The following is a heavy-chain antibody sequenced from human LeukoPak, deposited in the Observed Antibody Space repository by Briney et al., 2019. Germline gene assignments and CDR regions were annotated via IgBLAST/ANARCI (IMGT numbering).Heavy chain of an antibody. CDR3: ASRYCSGGSCFFFDY. D-gene: IGHD2-15*01. V-gene: IGHV4-59*12. J-gene: IGHJ4*02. CDR2: INYSGNT. CDR1: GGSISSYY. Sequence: PSETLSLTCTVSGGSISSYYWSWIRQPPGKGLQWIGYINYSGNTNYNPSLTGRVTVSVDTSKNQFSLKLSSVTAADTAVYYCASRYCSGGSCFFFDYWGQGTLVTVPS.